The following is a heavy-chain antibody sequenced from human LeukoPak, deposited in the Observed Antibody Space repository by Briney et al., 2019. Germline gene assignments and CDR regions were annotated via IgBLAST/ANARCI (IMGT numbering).Heavy chain of an antibody. CDR1: GFTFSSYA. D-gene: IGHD5-18*01. Sequence: GGSLRLSCAASGFTFSSYAMSWVRQAPGKGLEWVSAISGSGGRTYYADSVKGRFTISRDNSKNTLYLQMNSLRAEDTAVYYCAKDQGGYSYGCFDYWGQGTLVTVSS. V-gene: IGHV3-23*01. CDR2: ISGSGGRT. J-gene: IGHJ4*02. CDR3: AKDQGGYSYGCFDY.